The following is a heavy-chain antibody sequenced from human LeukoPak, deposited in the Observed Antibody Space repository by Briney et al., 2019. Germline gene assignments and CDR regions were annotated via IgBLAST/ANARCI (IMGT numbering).Heavy chain of an antibody. Sequence: AASVKVSCKASGYTFTSYGMSWVRQAPGQGLEWMGWISGSNGNTNYAQKLQGRVTMTTDTSTGTAYMELRSLRSDDTAVYYCARSGRGTYYYFDYWGQGTLVTVSS. CDR1: GYTFTSYG. CDR2: ISGSNGNT. CDR3: ARSGRGTYYYFDY. V-gene: IGHV1-18*01. J-gene: IGHJ4*02. D-gene: IGHD1-26*01.